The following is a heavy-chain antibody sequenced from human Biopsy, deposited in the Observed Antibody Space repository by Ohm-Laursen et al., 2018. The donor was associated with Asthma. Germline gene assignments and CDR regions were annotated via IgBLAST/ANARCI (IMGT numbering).Heavy chain of an antibody. Sequence: TLSLTCTVSGGSINIGDYYWSWIRQHPVKGLEWIGNIYYSGSTYYNPSLKSRVSISLDTSKNRFSLSLTSVTAADTAVYYCARTTYGDDGFDPWGQGTLVTVSS. D-gene: IGHD4-17*01. CDR3: ARTTYGDDGFDP. V-gene: IGHV4-31*03. CDR1: GGSINIGDYY. CDR2: IYYSGST. J-gene: IGHJ5*02.